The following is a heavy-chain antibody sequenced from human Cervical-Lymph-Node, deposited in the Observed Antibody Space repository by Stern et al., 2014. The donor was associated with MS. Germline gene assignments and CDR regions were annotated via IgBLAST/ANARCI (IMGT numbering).Heavy chain of an antibody. CDR3: ARRALTTLYLDS. J-gene: IGHJ4*02. D-gene: IGHD4-11*01. CDR2: TYHGGTT. V-gene: IGHV4-4*02. Sequence: QVQLQESGPGLVKPSGTLSLTCAVSGGPINNSNWWSWVRQSPGKGLEWIGETYHGGTTNYNPSLKSRVPMSVDKSKNQFSLKLTSVTAADTAVYYCARRALTTLYLDSWGQGALVTVSS. CDR1: GGPINNSNW.